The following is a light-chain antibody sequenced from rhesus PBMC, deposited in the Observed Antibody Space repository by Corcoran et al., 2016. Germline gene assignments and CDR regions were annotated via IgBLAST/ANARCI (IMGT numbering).Light chain of an antibody. CDR3: QQYNSAPWT. V-gene: IGKV1-21*01. J-gene: IGKJ1*01. CDR2: TGS. CDR1: QGISSW. Sequence: DIQMTQSPSSLSASVGDRVTITCRASQGISSWLAWYQQKPGKAPKLLIYTGSSLQSGVPSRFSGSGSGTDYTLSSSRLQPEDFATYYCQQYNSAPWTFGQGTKVDIK.